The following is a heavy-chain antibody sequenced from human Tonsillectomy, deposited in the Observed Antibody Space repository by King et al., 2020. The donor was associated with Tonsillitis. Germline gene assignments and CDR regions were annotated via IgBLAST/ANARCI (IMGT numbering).Heavy chain of an antibody. J-gene: IGHJ4*02. D-gene: IGHD3-22*01. Sequence: QLQESGPGLVKPSETLSLTCTVSGGSISSYYWSWIRQPPGKGLEWIGYFYYSGSTNYNPSLKSRVTISVDTSKNQFSLKLSSVTAADTAVYYCARRDISWYDSSGYYRYWGQGTLVTVSS. CDR3: ARRDISWYDSSGYYRY. CDR1: GGSISSYY. CDR2: FYYSGST. V-gene: IGHV4-59*08.